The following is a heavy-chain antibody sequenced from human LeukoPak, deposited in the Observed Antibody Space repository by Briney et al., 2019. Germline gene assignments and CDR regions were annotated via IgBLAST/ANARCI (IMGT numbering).Heavy chain of an antibody. D-gene: IGHD4-17*01. CDR3: ARGHTVTTTSDY. V-gene: IGHV4-34*01. CDR1: GGSFSGYY. Sequence: SETLSLTCAVYGGSFSGYYWSWIRQPPGEGLEWIGEINHSGSTNYNPSLKSRVTISVDTSKNQFSLKLSSVTAADTAVYYCARGHTVTTTSDYWGQGTLVTVSS. CDR2: INHSGST. J-gene: IGHJ4*02.